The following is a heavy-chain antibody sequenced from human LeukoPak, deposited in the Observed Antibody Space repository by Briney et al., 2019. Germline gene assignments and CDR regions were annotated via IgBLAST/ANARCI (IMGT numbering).Heavy chain of an antibody. CDR1: GFTFSSYE. CDR2: ISSRGTTI. CDR3: ASRTRYSSSWYSYYYGMDV. D-gene: IGHD6-13*01. J-gene: IGHJ6*02. Sequence: GGSLRLSCAVSGFTFSSYEMNWVRQAPGKGLEWVSYISSRGTTIYYVDSVKGRFTISRDNAKNSLYLQMNSLRAEDTAVYYCASRTRYSSSWYSYYYGMDVWGQGTTVTVSS. V-gene: IGHV3-48*03.